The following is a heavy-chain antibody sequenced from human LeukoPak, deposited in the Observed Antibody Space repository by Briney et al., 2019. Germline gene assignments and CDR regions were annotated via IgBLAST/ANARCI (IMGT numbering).Heavy chain of an antibody. J-gene: IGHJ4*02. V-gene: IGHV4-34*01. CDR1: GGSFSGYY. CDR2: INHSGST. Sequence: SETLSLTCAVYGGSFSGYYWSWIRQPPGKGLEWIGEINHSGSTNYNPSLKSRVTISVDTSKNQFSLKLSSVTAADTAVYYCAALSDYGGNPDWGQGTLVTVSS. CDR3: AALSDYGGNPD. D-gene: IGHD4-23*01.